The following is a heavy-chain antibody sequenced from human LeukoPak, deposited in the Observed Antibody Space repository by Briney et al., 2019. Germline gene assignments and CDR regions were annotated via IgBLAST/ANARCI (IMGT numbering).Heavy chain of an antibody. CDR1: GFTFSTYA. CDR3: ARGRRIGTNSYYFDY. D-gene: IGHD1-26*01. Sequence: GGSLRLSRAASGFTFSTYALNWVRQAPGRGLEWLSSISGSGTNTHNADSVRGRFTISRDNSKNTVYLQMNSLRAEDTAIYFCARGRRIGTNSYYFDYWGQGALVTVSS. CDR2: ISGSGTNT. J-gene: IGHJ4*02. V-gene: IGHV3-23*01.